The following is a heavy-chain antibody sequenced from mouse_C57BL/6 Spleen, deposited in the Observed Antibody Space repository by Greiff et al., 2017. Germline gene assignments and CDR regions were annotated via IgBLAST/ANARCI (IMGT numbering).Heavy chain of an antibody. J-gene: IGHJ4*01. CDR1: GYAFSSPW. D-gene: IGHD4-1*01. V-gene: IGHV1-82*01. Sequence: VKLMESGPEPVKPGASVKISCKASGYAFSSPWMNWVKQRPGTGLEWTGRIYPGDGDTNYNGKFKGKATLTAGKSASRACMQLSSLTSEGSAVYFCARDLGRRAMDYWGQGASVSVSS. CDR3: ARDLGRRAMDY. CDR2: IYPGDGDT.